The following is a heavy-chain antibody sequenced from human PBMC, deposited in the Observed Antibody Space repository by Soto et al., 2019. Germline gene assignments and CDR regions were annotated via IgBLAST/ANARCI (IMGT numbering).Heavy chain of an antibody. V-gene: IGHV1-2*02. CDR3: ARPSMPPQLGPGTDAFDI. J-gene: IGHJ3*02. D-gene: IGHD7-27*01. Sequence: ASVKVSCKASGYTFTGYYMHWVRQAPGQGLEWMGWINPNSGGTNYAQKFQGRVTMTRDTSISTAYMELSRLRSDDTAVYYCARPSMPPQLGPGTDAFDIWGQGTMVTVSS. CDR1: GYTFTGYY. CDR2: INPNSGGT.